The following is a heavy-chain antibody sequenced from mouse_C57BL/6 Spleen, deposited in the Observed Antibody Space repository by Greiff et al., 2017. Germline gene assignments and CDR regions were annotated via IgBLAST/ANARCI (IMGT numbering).Heavy chain of an antibody. V-gene: IGHV1-18*01. CDR3: ARSLYGSSYYAWFAY. CDR2: INPNNGGT. J-gene: IGHJ3*01. Sequence: EVQLQQSGPELVKPGASVKIPCKASGYTFTDYNMDWVKQSHGKSLEWIGDINPNNGGTIYNQKFKGKATLTVDKSSSTAYMELRSLTSEDTAVYYCARSLYGSSYYAWFAYWGQGTLVTVSA. CDR1: GYTFTDYN. D-gene: IGHD1-1*01.